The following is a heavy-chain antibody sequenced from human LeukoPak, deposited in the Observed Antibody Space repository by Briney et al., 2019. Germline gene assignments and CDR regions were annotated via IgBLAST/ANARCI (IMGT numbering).Heavy chain of an antibody. Sequence: SETLSLTCTVSGGSISSYYWSWIRQPPGKGLEWIGYIYYSGSTNYNPSLKSRVTISVDTSRNQFSLKLSSVTAADTAVYYCASSRVRQWLATGVPYYFDYWGQGTLVTVSS. CDR3: ASSRVRQWLATGVPYYFDY. CDR2: IYYSGST. V-gene: IGHV4-59*01. CDR1: GGSISSYY. J-gene: IGHJ4*02. D-gene: IGHD6-19*01.